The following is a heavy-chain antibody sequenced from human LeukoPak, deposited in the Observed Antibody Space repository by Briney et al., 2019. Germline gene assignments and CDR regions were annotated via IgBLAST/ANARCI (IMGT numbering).Heavy chain of an antibody. V-gene: IGHV4-59*08. J-gene: IGHJ4*02. CDR3: ARFIGYSSGWFEF. CDR2: IYYSGST. D-gene: IGHD6-19*01. Sequence: SETLSLTCTVSCGSIRSYYWIWIRQPPAKGLDWIGYIYYSGSTNYNPSLKSRVTISVDTSKNQFSLKLSSVTAADTALYYCARFIGYSSGWFEFWGQGTLVTVSS. CDR1: CGSIRSYY.